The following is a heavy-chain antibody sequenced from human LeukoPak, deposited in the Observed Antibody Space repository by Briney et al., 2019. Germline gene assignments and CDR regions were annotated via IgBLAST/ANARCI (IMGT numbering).Heavy chain of an antibody. J-gene: IGHJ4*02. D-gene: IGHD3-22*01. V-gene: IGHV4-38-2*01. CDR2: IYHSGST. CDR3: ARSKYYYDSSGYYYAYFDY. CDR1: GYSISSGYC. Sequence: SEALSLTCAVSGYSISSGYCWGWIRQPPGKGLEWIGSIYHSGSTYYNPSLKSRVTISVDTSKNQFSLKLSSVTAADTAVYYCARSKYYYDSSGYYYAYFDYLGQGTLVTVSS.